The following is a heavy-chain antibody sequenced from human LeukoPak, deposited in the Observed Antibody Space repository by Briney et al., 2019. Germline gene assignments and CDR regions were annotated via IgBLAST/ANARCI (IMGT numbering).Heavy chain of an antibody. CDR1: GFTFSNAW. CDR3: ATCNGDCYFNF. V-gene: IGHV3-15*01. D-gene: IGHD2-21*02. Sequence: GGSLRLSCAASGFTFSNAWMNWVRQAPGKGLKWVARIKSKTVGETTSYAAPVKGRFSISRDDSTDTLYLQMNSLKTEDTAVYYCATCNGDCYFNFWGQGTLVTVSS. CDR2: IKSKTVGETT. J-gene: IGHJ4*02.